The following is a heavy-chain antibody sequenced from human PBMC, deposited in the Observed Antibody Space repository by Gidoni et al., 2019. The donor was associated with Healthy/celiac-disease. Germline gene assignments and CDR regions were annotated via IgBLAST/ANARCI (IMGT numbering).Heavy chain of an antibody. CDR3: ARARSYCSSTSCYTHYYYYYMDV. D-gene: IGHD2-2*02. J-gene: IGHJ6*03. CDR2: TYYRSKWYN. CDR1: GDSVSSNSAA. V-gene: IGHV6-1*01. Sequence: QVQLQQSGPGLVKPSQTLSLTCAISGDSVSSNSAAWNWIRQSPSRGLEWLGRTYYRSKWYNDDAVSVKSRITINPDTSKNQFSLQLNSVTPEDTAVYYCARARSYCSSTSCYTHYYYYYMDVWGKGTTVTVSS.